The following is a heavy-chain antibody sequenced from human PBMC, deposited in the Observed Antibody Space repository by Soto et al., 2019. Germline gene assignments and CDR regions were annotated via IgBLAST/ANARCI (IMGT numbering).Heavy chain of an antibody. J-gene: IGHJ6*02. V-gene: IGHV4-34*01. CDR3: ASLSIVVVNGSLYYYYGIDV. D-gene: IGHD3-22*01. CDR2: INHSGST. CDR1: GGSFSGYS. Sequence: SETLSLTCAVYGGSFSGYSWSWIRQPPGKGLEWIGEINHSGSTNHNPSLKSRVTISVDTSKNQFSLKLSSVTAADTAVYYCASLSIVVVNGSLYYYYGIDVWGQGTTVTVSS.